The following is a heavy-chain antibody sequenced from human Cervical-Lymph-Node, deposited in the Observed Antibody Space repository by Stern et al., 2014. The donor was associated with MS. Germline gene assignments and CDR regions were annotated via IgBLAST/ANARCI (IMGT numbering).Heavy chain of an antibody. CDR3: AKHACTGAACPFDL. CDR2: VYYSGAT. Sequence: QLQLQESGPGLVKPSETLSLTCAVSGDSISSYTHYWAWIRQPPGKGLEWIGSVYYSGATYYNPPHKSPVTISVTTSKNPFPLGLTSVTAADTAVYYCAKHACTGAACPFDLWGQGTLVTVYS. CDR1: GDSISSYTHY. D-gene: IGHD2-8*02. J-gene: IGHJ4*02. V-gene: IGHV4-39*01.